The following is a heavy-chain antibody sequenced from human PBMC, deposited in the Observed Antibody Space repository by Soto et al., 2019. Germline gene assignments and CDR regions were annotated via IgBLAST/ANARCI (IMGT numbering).Heavy chain of an antibody. D-gene: IGHD3-10*01. CDR2: INPSGGST. V-gene: IGHV1-46*01. CDR3: ARDQLHEITSYYYGMDV. CDR1: GYTFTSYY. Sequence: GASVKVSCKASGYTFTSYYMHWVRQAPGQGLEWMGIINPSGGSTSYAQKFQGRVTMTRDTSTSTVYMELSSLRSEDTAVYYCARDQLHEITSYYYGMDVWGQGTTVTVSS. J-gene: IGHJ6*02.